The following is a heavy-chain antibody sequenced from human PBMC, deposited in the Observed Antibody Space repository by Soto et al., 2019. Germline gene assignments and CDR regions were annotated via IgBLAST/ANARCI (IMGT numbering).Heavy chain of an antibody. D-gene: IGHD5-12*01. CDR2: IYYSGST. CDR1: GGSISSGSYY. Sequence: QVQLQESGPGLVKPSQTLSLICTVSGGSISSGSYYWSWIRHHPGKGLEWIGYIYYSGSTYYNPSLKSRVTISVDTSKNQFSLNLSSVTAADTAVYYCARGGYSGYGAYWGQGTLVTVSS. J-gene: IGHJ4*02. V-gene: IGHV4-31*03. CDR3: ARGGYSGYGAY.